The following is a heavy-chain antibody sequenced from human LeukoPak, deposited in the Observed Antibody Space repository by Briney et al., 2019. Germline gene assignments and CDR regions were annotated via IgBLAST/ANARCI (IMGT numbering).Heavy chain of an antibody. CDR2: IYSGGST. Sequence: GGSLRLYCAASGFTVSSNYMSWVRQAPGKGLEWVSVIYSGGSTYYADSVKGRFTISRHNSNNTLYLQMNSLKAEDTAVYYCARGPDILTGYYSFDYWGQGTLVTVSS. CDR3: ARGPDILTGYYSFDY. J-gene: IGHJ4*02. CDR1: GFTVSSNY. D-gene: IGHD3-9*01. V-gene: IGHV3-53*04.